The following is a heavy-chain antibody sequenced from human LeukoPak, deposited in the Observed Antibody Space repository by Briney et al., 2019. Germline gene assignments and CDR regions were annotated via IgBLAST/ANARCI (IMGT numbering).Heavy chain of an antibody. V-gene: IGHV1-69*13. CDR2: IIPIFGTA. CDR1: GGTFSSYA. J-gene: IGHJ4*02. D-gene: IGHD3-10*01. CDR3: ARSGLRGVIPKYYFDY. Sequence: ASVKVSCKASGGTFSSYAISWVRQAPGQGLEWMGGIIPIFGTANYAQKFQGRVTITADESTSTAYMELSSLRSEDTAVYYCARSGLRGVIPKYYFDYWGQGTLVTVSS.